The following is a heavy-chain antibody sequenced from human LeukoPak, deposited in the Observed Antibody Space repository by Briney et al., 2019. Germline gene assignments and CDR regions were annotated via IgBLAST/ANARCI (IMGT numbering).Heavy chain of an antibody. Sequence: GGSLRLSCAASGFTFSSYSMNWVRQAPGKGLEWVSYISSSSSTIYYADSVKGRFTISRDNAKNSLYLQMNSLRAEDTAVYYCARGAAVAGDFVHYWGQGTLVTVSS. CDR3: ARGAAVAGDFVHY. CDR2: ISSSSSTI. D-gene: IGHD6-19*01. CDR1: GFTFSSYS. J-gene: IGHJ4*02. V-gene: IGHV3-48*01.